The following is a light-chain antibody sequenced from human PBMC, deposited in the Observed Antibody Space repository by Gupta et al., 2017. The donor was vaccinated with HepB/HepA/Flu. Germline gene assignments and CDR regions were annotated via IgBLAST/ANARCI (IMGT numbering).Light chain of an antibody. CDR2: DAP. Sequence: EIVLTQSPATLSLSPGERATLSCGASQTISNDYLAWYRQKPGLAPRLLIFDAPRRATGIPARVSGSGSGIDFTLIINGLEPEDFALYICRQYGRSPQTFGQGTKVEIK. CDR1: QTISNDY. CDR3: RQYGRSPQT. V-gene: IGKV3D-20*01. J-gene: IGKJ1*01.